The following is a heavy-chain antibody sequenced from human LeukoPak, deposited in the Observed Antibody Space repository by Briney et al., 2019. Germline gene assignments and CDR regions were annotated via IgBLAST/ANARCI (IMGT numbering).Heavy chain of an antibody. CDR3: ARFTPQGYGWGGYNRFDP. CDR1: GGSISSSSYY. Sequence: SETLSLTCTVSGGSISSSSYYWGWIRQSPGKTLEWIGCSHKSGSTHYNPSLKSRVTISVDTSKSQFSLRLNSVTAADTAVYYCARFTPQGYGWGGYNRFDPWGQGTLVTVSS. D-gene: IGHD3-16*01. V-gene: IGHV4-61*05. J-gene: IGHJ5*02. CDR2: SHKSGST.